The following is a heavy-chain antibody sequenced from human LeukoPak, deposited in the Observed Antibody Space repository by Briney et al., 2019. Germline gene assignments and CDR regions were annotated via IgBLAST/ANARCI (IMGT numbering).Heavy chain of an antibody. J-gene: IGHJ4*02. V-gene: IGHV3-33*05. Sequence: GGSLKLSCAASGFIFSSDDMHWVRQAPGKGLEWVAGIQSNGRNKYYVDSVKGRFAISRDNSKSTLYLQVNSLRVEDTALYYCARESEGGTGTSCPDYWGQGTLVTVSS. D-gene: IGHD2-2*01. CDR2: IQSNGRNK. CDR1: GFIFSSDD. CDR3: ARESEGGTGTSCPDY.